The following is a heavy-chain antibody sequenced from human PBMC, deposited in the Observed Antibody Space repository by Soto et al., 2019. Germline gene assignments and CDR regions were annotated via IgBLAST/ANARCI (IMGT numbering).Heavy chain of an antibody. D-gene: IGHD2-15*01. CDR2: IKQDGSKR. J-gene: IGHJ4*02. V-gene: IGHV3-7*05. Sequence: EVQLVESGGGLVQPGGSLRLSCSGSGFTFSAYWMTWVRQAPGEGPEWVANIKQDGSKRSYVDTVRGRFTISRDNAKNSVYLQMNSLRAGDTAVYYCARGNAVAADFWGQGTLVTVSS. CDR1: GFTFSAYW. CDR3: ARGNAVAADF.